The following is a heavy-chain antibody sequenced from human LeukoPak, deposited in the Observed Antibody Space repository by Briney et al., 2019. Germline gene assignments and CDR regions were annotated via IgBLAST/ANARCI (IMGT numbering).Heavy chain of an antibody. Sequence: PSETLSLTCTVSGGSISSYYWSWIRQPPGKGLEWIGYIYYSGSTNYNPSLKSRVTISVDTSKNQFSLKLSSVTAADTAVYYCARVAYDFWSGYYALGVYYYYMDVWGKGTTVTVSS. CDR1: GGSISSYY. V-gene: IGHV4-59*01. CDR2: IYYSGST. D-gene: IGHD3-3*01. J-gene: IGHJ6*03. CDR3: ARVAYDFWSGYYALGVYYYYMDV.